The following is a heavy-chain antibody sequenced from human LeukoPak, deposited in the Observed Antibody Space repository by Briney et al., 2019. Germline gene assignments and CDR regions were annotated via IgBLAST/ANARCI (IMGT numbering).Heavy chain of an antibody. CDR3: ARTGYDYVWGSSKDAFDI. J-gene: IGHJ3*02. V-gene: IGHV4-59*01. CDR2: IYYSGST. CDR1: GGSISSYY. D-gene: IGHD3-16*01. Sequence: SETLPLTCTVSGGSISSYYWSWIRQPPGKGLEWIGYIYYSGSTNYNPSLKSRVTISVDTSKNQFSLKLSSVTAADTAVYYCARTGYDYVWGSSKDAFDIWGQGTMVTVSS.